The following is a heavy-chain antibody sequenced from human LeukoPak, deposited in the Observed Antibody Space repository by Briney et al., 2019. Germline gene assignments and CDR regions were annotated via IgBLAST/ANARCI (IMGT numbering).Heavy chain of an antibody. CDR1: GFTFSGYS. D-gene: IGHD5-12*01. CDR3: ARESGYSSFDI. Sequence: GGSLRLSCVASGFTFSGYSMNWVRQAPGKGLEWVAVIWYDGSNKYYADSVKGRFTISRDNSKNTLYLQMNSLRAEDTAVYYCARESGYSSFDIWGQGTMVTVSS. CDR2: IWYDGSNK. V-gene: IGHV3-33*08. J-gene: IGHJ3*02.